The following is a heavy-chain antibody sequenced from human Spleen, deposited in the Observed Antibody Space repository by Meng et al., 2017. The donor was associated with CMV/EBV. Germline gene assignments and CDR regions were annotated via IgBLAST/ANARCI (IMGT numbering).Heavy chain of an antibody. Sequence: APGFAFIRYALTWVRQAPGKGLEWVSSVNNFGGDTYYADSVKGRFTISRDNSKSTLYLQMNGLRAEDTAVYYCAKDRSYSSSSLVWDWGQGTLVTVSS. CDR2: VNNFGGDT. CDR1: GFAFIRYA. V-gene: IGHV3-23*01. D-gene: IGHD6-6*01. CDR3: AKDRSYSSSSLVWD. J-gene: IGHJ4*02.